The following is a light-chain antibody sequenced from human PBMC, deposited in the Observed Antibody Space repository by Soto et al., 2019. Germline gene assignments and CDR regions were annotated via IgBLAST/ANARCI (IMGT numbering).Light chain of an antibody. V-gene: IGKV2-30*01. CDR1: QGLVYGNGKTF. Sequence: DVVMTQCPRSLPVTLGQSASSSCRSTQGLVYGNGKTFLEWFFQGPGHHPRSLIYKVSNRDSGVPDRFSGSGSGTDFALHISRVEAEDVGVYYCLQYTHWPHTFGQGTTVDIK. CDR3: LQYTHWPHT. CDR2: KVS. J-gene: IGKJ2*01.